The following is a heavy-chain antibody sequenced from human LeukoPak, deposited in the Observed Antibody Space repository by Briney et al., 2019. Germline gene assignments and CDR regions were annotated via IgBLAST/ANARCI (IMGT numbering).Heavy chain of an antibody. CDR1: GGSISSYY. CDR2: IYYSGST. Sequence: SETLSLTCAVSGGSISSYYWSWIRQPPGKGLEWIGYIYYSGSTNYNPSLKSRVTISVDTSKNQFSLKLSSVTAADTAVYYCARLGDYDAFDIWGQGTMVTVSS. V-gene: IGHV4-59*08. D-gene: IGHD4-17*01. J-gene: IGHJ3*02. CDR3: ARLGDYDAFDI.